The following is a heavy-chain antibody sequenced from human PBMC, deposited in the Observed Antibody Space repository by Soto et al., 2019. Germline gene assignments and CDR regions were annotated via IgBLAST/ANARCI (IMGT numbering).Heavy chain of an antibody. V-gene: IGHV1-18*01. J-gene: IGHJ3*02. CDR1: GYTFTSYG. Sequence: ASVKVSCKASGYTFTSYGISWVRQAPGQGLEWMGWNSAYNGNTNYAQKLQGRVTMTTDTSTRTAKRVRRSRRPGNGAVFNCGRGGGRRGGPDKPFDIGGQGKMVPFSS. CDR3: GRGGGRRGGPDKPFDI. CDR2: NSAYNGNT. D-gene: IGHD2-15*01.